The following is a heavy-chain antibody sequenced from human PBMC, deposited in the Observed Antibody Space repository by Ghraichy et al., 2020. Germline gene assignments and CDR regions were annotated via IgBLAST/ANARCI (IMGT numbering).Heavy chain of an antibody. J-gene: IGHJ5*02. CDR2: INPSGGST. V-gene: IGHV1-46*01. CDR3: ARALRSQGGFDP. Sequence: ASVKVSCKTSGYTFTNFYMHWVRQAPGQGLEWMGIINPSGGSTSYAQKFQGRVTMTRDTSTSTVYMELSSLRSEDTAVYYCARALRSQGGFDPWGQGPLVTVSS. D-gene: IGHD3-3*01. CDR1: GYTFTNFY.